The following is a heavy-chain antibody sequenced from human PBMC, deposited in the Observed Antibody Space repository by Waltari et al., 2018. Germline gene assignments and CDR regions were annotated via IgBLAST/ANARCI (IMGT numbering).Heavy chain of an antibody. D-gene: IGHD6-19*01. CDR1: GFTFSSYW. CDR3: AREGKIAVAEY. Sequence: EVQLVESGGGLVQPGGSLRLSCAASGFTFSSYWMSWVRQAPGKWLEWVANRKQEGSEKYYVDAVKGRFTSSRDNAKKSLYLQMNSLRAEETAVYYCAREGKIAVAEYWGQGTLVTVSA. J-gene: IGHJ4*02. CDR2: RKQEGSEK. V-gene: IGHV3-7*01.